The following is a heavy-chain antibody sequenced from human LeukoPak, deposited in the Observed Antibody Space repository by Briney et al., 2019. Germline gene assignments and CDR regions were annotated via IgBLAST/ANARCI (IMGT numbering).Heavy chain of an antibody. V-gene: IGHV4-4*07. CDR3: AREGKNWNEHAFDI. Sequence: SETLSLTCTISGGSISDYYWSWIRQPAGKGLEYVGRIFSSGNTNYNPSLKSRVTISVDTSKNQFSLKLSSVTAADTAVYFCAREGKNWNEHAFDIWGQGTVVTVSS. J-gene: IGHJ3*02. CDR1: GGSISDYY. CDR2: IFSSGNT. D-gene: IGHD1-1*01.